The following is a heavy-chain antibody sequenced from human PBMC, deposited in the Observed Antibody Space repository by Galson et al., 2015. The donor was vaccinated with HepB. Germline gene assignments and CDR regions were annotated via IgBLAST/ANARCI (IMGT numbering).Heavy chain of an antibody. CDR2: ISSSSSYI. Sequence: SLRLSCAASGFTFSSYSMNWVRQAPGKGLEWVSSISSSSSYIYYADSVKGRFTISRGNAKNSLYLQMNSLRAEDTAVYYCARLGYYSAAAGTYWGQGTLVTVSS. CDR3: ARLGYYSAAAGTY. CDR1: GFTFSSYS. V-gene: IGHV3-21*01. D-gene: IGHD6-13*01. J-gene: IGHJ4*02.